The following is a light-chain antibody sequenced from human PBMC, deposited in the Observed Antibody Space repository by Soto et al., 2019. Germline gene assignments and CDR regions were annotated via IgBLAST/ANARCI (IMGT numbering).Light chain of an antibody. CDR2: DVS. CDR1: QSVSSN. Sequence: EIVMTQSPATLSVSPGERATLSCWASQSVSSNLAWYQQKPGQAPRLLIYDVSTRATGIPTRFSGSGSGTDFTLTISRLEPEDFAVYYCQQYGSSPITFGQGTKVDI. CDR3: QQYGSSPIT. V-gene: IGKV3D-15*02. J-gene: IGKJ1*01.